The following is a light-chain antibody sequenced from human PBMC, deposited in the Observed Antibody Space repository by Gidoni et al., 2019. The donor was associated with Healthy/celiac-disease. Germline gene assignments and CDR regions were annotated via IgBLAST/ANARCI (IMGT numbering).Light chain of an antibody. J-gene: IGLJ2*01. V-gene: IGLV1-44*01. CDR3: AAWDDSLNGVV. CDR2: SNN. Sequence: QSVLPQPPTASGTHGQRVTISCSGSSSHIGSNTVNWYQQLPGTAPKLLIYSNNQRPSGVPDRFSGSKSGTSASLAISGLQSEDEADYYCAAWDDSLNGVVFGGGTKLTVL. CDR1: SSHIGSNT.